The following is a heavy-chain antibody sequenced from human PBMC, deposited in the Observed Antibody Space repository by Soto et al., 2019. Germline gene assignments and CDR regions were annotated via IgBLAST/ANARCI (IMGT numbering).Heavy chain of an antibody. J-gene: IGHJ6*02. D-gene: IGHD2-2*02. CDR2: INHSRST. V-gene: IGHV4-34*01. CDR1: GGSFSGYY. Sequence: SETLSLTCAVYGGSFSGYYWSWIRQPPGKGLEWIGEINHSRSTNYNPSLKSRVTISVDTSKNQFSLKLSSVTAADTAVYYCARVRGYCSSTSCYTLYYYYYGMDVWGQGTTVTVSS. CDR3: ARVRGYCSSTSCYTLYYYYYGMDV.